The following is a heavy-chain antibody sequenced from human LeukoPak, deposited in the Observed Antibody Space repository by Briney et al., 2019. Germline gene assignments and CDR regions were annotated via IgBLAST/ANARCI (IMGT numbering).Heavy chain of an antibody. Sequence: ASVRVSCKVSGYTLTELSMHWVRQAPGKGLEWMGGFDPEDGETIYAQKFQGRVTMTEDTSTDTAYMELSSLRSEDTAVYYCARGDNWNYLFDYWGQGTLVTVSS. D-gene: IGHD1-7*01. CDR1: GYTLTELS. V-gene: IGHV1-24*01. CDR2: FDPEDGET. CDR3: ARGDNWNYLFDY. J-gene: IGHJ4*02.